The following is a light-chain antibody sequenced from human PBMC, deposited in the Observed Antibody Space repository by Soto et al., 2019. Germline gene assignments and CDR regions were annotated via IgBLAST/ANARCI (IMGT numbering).Light chain of an antibody. CDR2: DVS. CDR3: SSYAGSNNLV. J-gene: IGLJ1*01. CDR1: SSDVGGYNY. V-gene: IGLV2-14*03. Sequence: QSVLTQPASVSGSPGQSITISCTGTSSDVGGYNYVSWYQQHPGKAPKLMIYDVSNRPSGVPNRFSGSKSGNTASLTVSGLQAEDEADYYCSSYAGSNNLVFGTGTKVTVL.